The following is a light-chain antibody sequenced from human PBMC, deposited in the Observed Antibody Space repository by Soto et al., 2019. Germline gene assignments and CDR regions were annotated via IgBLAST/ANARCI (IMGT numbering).Light chain of an antibody. Sequence: DIQMTQSPSSLSASVGDRVTITCQASQDIKNYLNWYQQKPGKAPKLLIYEACNLETGVPSRFSGSGSGRSFTFTITSLQPEDIATYYCQQCDDFITFGGGTRIEIK. CDR2: EAC. CDR3: QQCDDFIT. J-gene: IGKJ4*01. CDR1: QDIKNY. V-gene: IGKV1-33*01.